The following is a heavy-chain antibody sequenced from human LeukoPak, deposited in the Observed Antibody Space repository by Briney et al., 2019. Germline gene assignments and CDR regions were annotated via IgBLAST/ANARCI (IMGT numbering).Heavy chain of an antibody. CDR2: IYYSGST. V-gene: IGHV4-39*07. J-gene: IGHJ4*02. CDR1: GGSISSSSYY. D-gene: IGHD3-22*01. Sequence: PSETLSLTCTVSGGSISSSSYYWGWIRQPPGKGLEWIGSIYYSGSTYYNPSLKSRVTISVDTSKNQFSLKLSSVTAADTAVYYCARSLRGYDSSGYYSYWGQGTLVTVSS. CDR3: ARSLRGYDSSGYYSY.